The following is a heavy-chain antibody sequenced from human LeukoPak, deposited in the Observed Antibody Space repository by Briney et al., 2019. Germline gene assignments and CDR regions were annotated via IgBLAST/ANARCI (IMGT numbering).Heavy chain of an antibody. Sequence: GRSLRLSCAASGFTFDDYAMHWVRQAPGKGLEWVSGISWNSGSIGYADSVKGRFTISRDNAKNSLYLQMNSLRAEDTALYYCAKDMGVGYYYGMDVWGQGTTDTVSS. CDR3: AKDMGVGYYYGMDV. V-gene: IGHV3-9*01. D-gene: IGHD2-8*01. J-gene: IGHJ6*02. CDR2: ISWNSGSI. CDR1: GFTFDDYA.